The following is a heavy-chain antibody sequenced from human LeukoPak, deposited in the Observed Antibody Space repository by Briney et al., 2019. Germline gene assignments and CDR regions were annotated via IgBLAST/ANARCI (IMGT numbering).Heavy chain of an antibody. J-gene: IGHJ5*02. CDR1: GGSFSGYY. D-gene: IGHD1-26*01. CDR2: INHSGST. CDR3: ARHSGGTYYVNFDP. V-gene: IGHV4-34*01. Sequence: SETLSLTCAVYGGSFSGYYWSWIRQPPGKGLEWIGEINHSGSTNYNPSLKGRVTISVDASKNQFSLKLSSVTAADTAVYYCARHSGGTYYVNFDPWGQGTLVTVSS.